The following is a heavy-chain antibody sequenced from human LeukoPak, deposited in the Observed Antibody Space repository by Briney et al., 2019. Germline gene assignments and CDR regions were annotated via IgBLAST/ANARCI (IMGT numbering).Heavy chain of an antibody. Sequence: GGSLRLSCAASGFTFSSYAMHWVRQAPGKGLEYVSAISSNGGSTYYANSVKGRFTISRDNSKNTLYLQMGSLRAEDMAVYYCARGRRSGYYYVPIDYFDYWGQGTLVTVSS. J-gene: IGHJ4*02. CDR2: ISSNGGST. CDR3: ARGRRSGYYYVPIDYFDY. D-gene: IGHD3-22*01. CDR1: GFTFSSYA. V-gene: IGHV3-64*01.